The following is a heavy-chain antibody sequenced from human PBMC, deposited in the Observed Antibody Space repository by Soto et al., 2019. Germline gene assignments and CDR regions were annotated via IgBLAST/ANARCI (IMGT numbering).Heavy chain of an antibody. V-gene: IGHV3-23*01. CDR2: MSGSGDTT. CDR3: AKVFWVVPAPRYTHY. J-gene: IGHJ4*02. D-gene: IGHD2-21*02. Sequence: GGSLRLCCTASGFTFTSYAMSWVRQAPGKGLEWVSVMSGSGDTTYYADSVKGRFTISRDTSKNTLYLQMNSLRAEDTAVYYCAKVFWVVPAPRYTHYSGQAPLLSVS. CDR1: GFTFTSYA.